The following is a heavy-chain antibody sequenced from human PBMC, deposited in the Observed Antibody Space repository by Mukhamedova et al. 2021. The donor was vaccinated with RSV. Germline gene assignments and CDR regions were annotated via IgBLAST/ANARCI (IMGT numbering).Heavy chain of an antibody. J-gene: IGHJ4*02. Sequence: EYMGWINPNSGATEYVQKFQGRVPMTRDTSISTAYMELSRLISDDTAVYFCARDLGVVGIVTPFDYWGQGTLVTVSS. D-gene: IGHD1-26*01. CDR3: ARDLGVVGIVTPFDY. CDR2: INPNSGAT. V-gene: IGHV1-2*02.